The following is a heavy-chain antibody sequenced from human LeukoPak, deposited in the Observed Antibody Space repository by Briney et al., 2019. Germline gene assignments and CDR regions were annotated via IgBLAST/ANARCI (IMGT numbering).Heavy chain of an antibody. CDR1: GGTFSSYA. D-gene: IGHD3-10*01. J-gene: IGHJ5*02. CDR3: ARDFLWFGEKSSVRSFEGIDP. CDR2: IIPILGIA. V-gene: IGHV1-69*04. Sequence: ASVKVSCKASGGTFSSYAISWVRQAPGQGLEWMGRIIPILGIANYAQKFQGRVTITADKSTSTAYMELSSLRSEDTAVYYCARDFLWFGEKSSVRSFEGIDPWGQGTLVTVSS.